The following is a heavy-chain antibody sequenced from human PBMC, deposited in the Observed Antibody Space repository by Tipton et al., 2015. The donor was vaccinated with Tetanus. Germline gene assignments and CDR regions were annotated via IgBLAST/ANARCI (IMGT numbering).Heavy chain of an antibody. Sequence: SLRLSCVASGFTFSSHSMNWVRQAPGKGLEFVSHFGLRDIDIRYADSVRGRFTISRDNAKNAVYLQMNSLRDEDTAVYYCARDASGSYRYWFDLWGQGTLVTVSS. J-gene: IGHJ5*02. CDR2: FGLRDIDI. V-gene: IGHV3-48*02. D-gene: IGHD3-10*01. CDR1: GFTFSSHS. CDR3: ARDASGSYRYWFDL.